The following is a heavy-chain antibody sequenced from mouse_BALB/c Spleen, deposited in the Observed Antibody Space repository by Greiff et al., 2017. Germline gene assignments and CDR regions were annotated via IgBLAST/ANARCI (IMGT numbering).Heavy chain of an antibody. CDR2: ISSGSSTI. V-gene: IGHV5-17*02. CDR3: ARWGLRRYFDV. CDR1: GFTFSSFG. Sequence: EVHLVESGGGLVQPGGSRKLSCAASGFTFSSFGMHWVRQAPEKGLEWVAYISSGSSTIYYADTVKGRFTISRDNPKNTLFLQMTSLRSEDTAMYYCARWGLRRYFDVWGAGTTVTVSS. J-gene: IGHJ1*01. D-gene: IGHD2-4*01.